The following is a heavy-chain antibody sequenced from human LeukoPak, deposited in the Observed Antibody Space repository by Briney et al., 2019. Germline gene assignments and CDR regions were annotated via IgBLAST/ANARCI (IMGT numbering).Heavy chain of an antibody. CDR1: GGSSSGYY. Sequence: SETLSLTCAVYGGSSSGYYWSWIRQPPGKGLEWIGEINHSGSTNYNPSLKSRVTISVDTSKNQFSLKLSSVTAADTAVYYCARVRFRGGGATCYYYYYGMDVWGQGTTVTVSS. J-gene: IGHJ6*02. D-gene: IGHD1-26*01. V-gene: IGHV4-34*01. CDR2: INHSGST. CDR3: ARVRFRGGGATCYYYYYGMDV.